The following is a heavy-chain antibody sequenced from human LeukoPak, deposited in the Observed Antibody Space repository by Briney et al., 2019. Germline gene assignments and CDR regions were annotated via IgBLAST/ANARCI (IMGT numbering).Heavy chain of an antibody. J-gene: IGHJ4*02. CDR2: ITSSGSTI. Sequence: GGSLRLSCAASGFTFSSYEMNWVRQAPGKGLEWLSYITSSGSTIYYADSVKGRFTISRDNAKNSLYLQMNSLRAEDTAVYYCARGYYGSGSYLDYWGQGTLVTVSS. D-gene: IGHD3-10*01. CDR3: ARGYYGSGSYLDY. V-gene: IGHV3-48*03. CDR1: GFTFSSYE.